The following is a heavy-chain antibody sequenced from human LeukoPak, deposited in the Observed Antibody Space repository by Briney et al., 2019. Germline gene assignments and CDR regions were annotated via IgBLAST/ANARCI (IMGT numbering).Heavy chain of an antibody. CDR3: ARGSGASV. CDR1: GGSFSGYY. J-gene: IGHJ6*04. Sequence: SETLSLTCAVYGGSFSGYYWSWIRQPPGKGLEWIGEINHSGSTNYNPPLKSRVTISVDTSKNQFSLKLSSVTAADTAVYYCARGSGASVWGKGTTVTVSS. D-gene: IGHD3-10*01. CDR2: INHSGST. V-gene: IGHV4-34*01.